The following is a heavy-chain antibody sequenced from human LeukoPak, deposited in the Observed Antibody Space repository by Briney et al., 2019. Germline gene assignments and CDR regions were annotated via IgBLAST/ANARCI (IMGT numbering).Heavy chain of an antibody. D-gene: IGHD2-8*02. CDR2: IFPSGGEI. CDR1: GFTFSSYA. CDR3: ATYRQVLLPFES. V-gene: IGHV3-23*01. J-gene: IGHJ4*02. Sequence: GGSLRLSCTASGFTFSSYAMIWVRQPPGKGLEWVSSIFPSGGEIHYADSVRGRFTISRDNSKSTLSLQMNSLRAEDTAIYYCATYRQVLLPFESWGQGTLVTVSS.